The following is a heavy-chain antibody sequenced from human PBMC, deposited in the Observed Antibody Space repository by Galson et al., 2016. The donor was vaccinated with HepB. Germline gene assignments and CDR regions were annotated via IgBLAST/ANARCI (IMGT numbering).Heavy chain of an antibody. Sequence: SLRLSCAASGFSFSNYAMHWVRQAPGKGLEWVAVISYDVNNKHYADSVKGRFTISRDNSRNTLDLQMNSLRVEDTAVYYCAKTTIHGKYKWFDPWGQGTQVIVSS. D-gene: IGHD1-1*01. CDR2: ISYDVNNK. V-gene: IGHV3-30*18. CDR1: GFSFSNYA. CDR3: AKTTIHGKYKWFDP. J-gene: IGHJ5*02.